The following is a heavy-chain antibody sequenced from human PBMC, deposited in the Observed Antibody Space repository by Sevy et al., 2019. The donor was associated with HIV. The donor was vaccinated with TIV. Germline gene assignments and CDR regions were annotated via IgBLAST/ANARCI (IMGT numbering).Heavy chain of an antibody. CDR2: IYYSGST. CDR1: GGSISSSSYY. J-gene: IGHJ4*02. Sequence: SETLSLTCTVSGGSISSSSYYWGWIRQPPGKGLEWIGGIYYSGSTYYNPSLKSRVTISVDTSKNQFSLKLSSLTAADTAVYYCAGQPYDFWSGYYFDYWGQGTLVTVSS. D-gene: IGHD3-3*01. V-gene: IGHV4-39*01. CDR3: AGQPYDFWSGYYFDY.